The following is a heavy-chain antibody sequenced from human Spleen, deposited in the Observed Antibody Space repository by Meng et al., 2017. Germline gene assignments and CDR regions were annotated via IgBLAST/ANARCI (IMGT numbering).Heavy chain of an antibody. CDR3: ARELAGDYYFDL. CDR2: ISWDGGST. CDR1: GFTFDDYT. V-gene: IGHV3-43*01. J-gene: IGHJ4*02. D-gene: IGHD1-1*01. Sequence: GESLKISCAASGFTFDDYTMHWVRQAPGKGLEWVSLISWDGGSTYYADSVKGRFTISRDNAKNSLYLQMNSLRAEDTAVYYCARELAGDYYFDLWGRGTLVTVSS.